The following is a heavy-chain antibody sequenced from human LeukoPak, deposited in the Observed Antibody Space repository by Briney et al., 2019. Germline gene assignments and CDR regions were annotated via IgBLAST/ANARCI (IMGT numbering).Heavy chain of an antibody. Sequence: EASVKVSCKASGYTFTDFGISWVRQAPGQGLEWMGWISARSGNTDYAQSLQGRVTMTTDTSTSTAYMEVRSLRSDDTAVYYCARLVGGHYYYYGMDVWGQGTTVTVSS. CDR3: ARLVGGHYYYYGMDV. CDR1: GYTFTDFG. D-gene: IGHD2-15*01. V-gene: IGHV1-18*01. J-gene: IGHJ6*02. CDR2: ISARSGNT.